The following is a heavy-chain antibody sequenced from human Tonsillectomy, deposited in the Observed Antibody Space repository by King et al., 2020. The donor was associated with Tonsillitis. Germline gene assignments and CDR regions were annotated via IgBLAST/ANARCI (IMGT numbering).Heavy chain of an antibody. CDR1: GFTFSGSA. CDR3: TRQDSVGANAPGYYYYYMDV. Sequence: VQLVESGGGLVQPGGSLKLSCAASGFTFSGSAMHWVRQASGKGLEWVGRIRSKANSYATAYTASLKGRLTISRDDSKNTAYLQMNSLKTEDTAVYDCTRQDSVGANAPGYYYYYMDVWGKGTTVTVSS. J-gene: IGHJ6*03. V-gene: IGHV3-73*01. CDR2: IRSKANSYAT. D-gene: IGHD1-26*01.